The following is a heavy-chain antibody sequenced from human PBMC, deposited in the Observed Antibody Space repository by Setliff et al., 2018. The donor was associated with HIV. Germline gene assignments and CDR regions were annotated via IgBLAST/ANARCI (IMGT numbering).Heavy chain of an antibody. V-gene: IGHV1-2*02. CDR3: ARDSSGLKYFDS. J-gene: IGHJ4*02. Sequence: ASVKVSCKASGYTFTGYYVHWVRQAPGQGLEWMGWINPNNGGTNYAQKFQGRVTMTRDTSISTAYMELNRLRSDDTAVYYCARDSSGLKYFDSWGQGTLVTVSS. CDR1: GYTFTGYY. CDR2: INPNNGGT. D-gene: IGHD1-26*01.